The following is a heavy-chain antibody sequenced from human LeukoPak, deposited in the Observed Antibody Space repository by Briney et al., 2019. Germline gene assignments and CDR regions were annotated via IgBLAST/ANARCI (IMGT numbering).Heavy chain of an antibody. CDR3: ARVREHGFSGYDWRHFDY. V-gene: IGHV1-69*13. Sequence: SVKVSCKASGDTFSTYAFSWVRQAPGQGLEWMGGIIPILATANYAQKFQGRVTITADESTSTAYMELSSLRSEDTAVYYCARVREHGFSGYDWRHFDYWGQGALVTVSS. J-gene: IGHJ4*02. CDR1: GDTFSTYA. CDR2: IIPILATA. D-gene: IGHD5-12*01.